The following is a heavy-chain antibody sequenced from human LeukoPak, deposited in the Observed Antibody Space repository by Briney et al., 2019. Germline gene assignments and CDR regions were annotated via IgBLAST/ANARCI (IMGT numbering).Heavy chain of an antibody. Sequence: GGSLRLSCAASGFTFSRYSMNWVRQAPGKGLEWVSSISDSSSYIYYADSVKGRFTISRDNAKNSLYLQMNSLRVEDTAVYYCARDGRRYCSSTSCSPGEAYYYYGMDVWGQGTTVTVSS. CDR2: ISDSSSYI. CDR3: ARDGRRYCSSTSCSPGEAYYYYGMDV. J-gene: IGHJ6*02. CDR1: GFTFSRYS. D-gene: IGHD2-2*01. V-gene: IGHV3-21*01.